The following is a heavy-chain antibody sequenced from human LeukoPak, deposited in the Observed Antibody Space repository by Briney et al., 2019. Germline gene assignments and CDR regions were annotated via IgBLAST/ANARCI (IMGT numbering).Heavy chain of an antibody. CDR1: GFTFSSYW. D-gene: IGHD2-15*01. J-gene: IGHJ5*02. CDR2: INSDGSST. V-gene: IGHV3-74*01. Sequence: GGSLRLSCAASGFTFSSYWMHWVRQAPGKGLVWVSRINSDGSSTSYADSVKGRFTISRDNAENTLYLQMNSLRAEDTAVYYCARDRYCSGGSCYPDNWFDPWGQGTLVTVSS. CDR3: ARDRYCSGGSCYPDNWFDP.